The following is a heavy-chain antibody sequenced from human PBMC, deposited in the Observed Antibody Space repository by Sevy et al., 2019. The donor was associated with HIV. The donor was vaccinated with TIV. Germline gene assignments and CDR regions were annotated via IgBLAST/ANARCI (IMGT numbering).Heavy chain of an antibody. D-gene: IGHD2-15*01. CDR3: ARSESYATTLDL. J-gene: IGHJ2*01. Sequence: SETLSLTCTVSGGSISSHYWSWIQQPPGKGLEWIGYIYYSGNTNYNPSLKSRVTISIDTSNNQFSLKLNSVTAADTAVYYCARSESYATTLDLWGRGTLVTVSS. CDR2: IYYSGNT. V-gene: IGHV4-59*11. CDR1: GGSISSHY.